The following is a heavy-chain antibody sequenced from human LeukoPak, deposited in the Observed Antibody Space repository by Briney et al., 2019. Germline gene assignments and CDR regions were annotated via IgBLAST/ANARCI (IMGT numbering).Heavy chain of an antibody. CDR1: GYSISSGYY. CDR3: ARADYSSTWSHDYYYMDV. J-gene: IGHJ6*03. D-gene: IGHD6-13*01. Sequence: SETLSLTCTVSGYSISSGYYWGWIRQSPEKRLEWIGSIYHSGATYYNPSLKSRVTISVDTSKNQFSLKVTSVTAADTAVYYCARADYSSTWSHDYYYMDVWGKGTTVTVSS. CDR2: IYHSGAT. V-gene: IGHV4-38-2*02.